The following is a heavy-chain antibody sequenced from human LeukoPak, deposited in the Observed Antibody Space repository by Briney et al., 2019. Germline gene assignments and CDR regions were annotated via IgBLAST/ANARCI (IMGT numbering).Heavy chain of an antibody. D-gene: IGHD1-26*01. V-gene: IGHV3-30*12. J-gene: IGHJ4*02. CDR3: ARASGPIKKNRFDQ. CDR2: IFSDGIRK. CDR1: GFTFSTHG. Sequence: GMSLSLSCATSGFTFSTHGMEWVRQAPGKGLEWVAIIFSDGIRKYYADSVKGRFTISRDISRSTLYLEMNSLSAEDTAVYYCARASGPIKKNRFDQWGQGTLVTVSS.